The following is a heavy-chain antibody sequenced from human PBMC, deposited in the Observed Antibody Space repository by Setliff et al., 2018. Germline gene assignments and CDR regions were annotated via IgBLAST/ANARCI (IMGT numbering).Heavy chain of an antibody. V-gene: IGHV1-18*01. Sequence: ASVKVSCKTSGYKFNDYAISWVRQAPGQGLEWMGWISAYNGKTYFAQKFQDRITLTTDTSTNTGYLELRGLRSDDTAVYYCLRLVRYCTKIACQATSGDEVWGLGTLVTVSS. CDR3: LRLVRYCTKIACQATSGDEV. D-gene: IGHD2-8*01. CDR2: ISAYNGKT. CDR1: GYKFNDYA. J-gene: IGHJ4*02.